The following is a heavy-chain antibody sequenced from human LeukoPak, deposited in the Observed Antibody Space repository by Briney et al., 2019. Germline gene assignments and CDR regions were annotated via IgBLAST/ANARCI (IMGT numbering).Heavy chain of an antibody. CDR2: IYSDGST. V-gene: IGHV3-53*01. J-gene: IGHJ4*02. CDR1: GFTVSTNY. D-gene: IGHD3-22*01. Sequence: GGSLRLSCAASGFTVSTNYMSWVRQAPGKGLEWVSVIYSDGSTYYADSVKGRSTISRDNSKSTLYLQMNSLRAEDTAVYYCARATYYYDSSGYRDFYFDYWGQGSLVTVSS. CDR3: ARATYYYDSSGYRDFYFDY.